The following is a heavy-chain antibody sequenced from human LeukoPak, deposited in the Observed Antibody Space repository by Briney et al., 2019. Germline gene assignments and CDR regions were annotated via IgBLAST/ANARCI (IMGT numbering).Heavy chain of an antibody. J-gene: IGHJ5*01. CDR2: INGDGVT. Sequence: SETLSLTCTVSGGSIGFYFWSWVRQPAGKGLEWIGRINGDGVTNYNPSLESRVAMAVDTSRTQFSLKLRSVTPADTAVYYCVRDELRTTNRFSWDSWGQGILVTGS. CDR3: VRDELRTTNRFSWDS. CDR1: GGSIGFYF. D-gene: IGHD3-16*02. V-gene: IGHV4-4*07.